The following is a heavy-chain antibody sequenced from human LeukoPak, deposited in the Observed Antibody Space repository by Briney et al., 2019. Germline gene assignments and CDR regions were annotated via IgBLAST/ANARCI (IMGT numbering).Heavy chain of an antibody. V-gene: IGHV4-4*07. J-gene: IGHJ4*02. CDR3: GRLNLPAVSGAFDY. CDR2: IHSSGTA. D-gene: IGHD2-2*01. Sequence: PSETLSLTCTVSGGSISTYYWSWIRQPAGKGLEWIGRIHSSGTAHYNPSLRSRVPLSIDTSKNQFSLKFSSVTAADTAVYYCGRLNLPAVSGAFDYWGQGTLVTVSS. CDR1: GGSISTYY.